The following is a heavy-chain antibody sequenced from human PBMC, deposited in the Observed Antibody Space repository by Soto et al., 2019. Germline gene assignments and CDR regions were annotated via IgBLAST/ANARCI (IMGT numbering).Heavy chain of an antibody. J-gene: IGHJ4*02. V-gene: IGHV3-23*01. CDR3: AKRSGGFSEFDY. CDR1: GFTFSGFA. Sequence: EVQLLESGGGLVQPGGSLRLSCAASGFTFSGFAMNWVHQPPGKGLEWVSNVDYTGSYTFYAASVKGRFTISRDNSKNMVYLELNSLRAEDTAVYYCAKRSGGFSEFDYWGQGTLVIVSS. D-gene: IGHD5-12*01. CDR2: VDYTGSYT.